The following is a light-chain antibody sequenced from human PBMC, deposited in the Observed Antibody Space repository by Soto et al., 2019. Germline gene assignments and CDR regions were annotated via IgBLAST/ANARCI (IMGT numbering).Light chain of an antibody. J-gene: IGKJ3*01. CDR3: QQYGSSRGFT. CDR2: GAS. CDR1: QSVSSSY. Sequence: EIVLTQSPGTLSLSPGERATLSCRASQSVSSSYLGWYQQKPGQAPRLLIYGASSRATGIPDRFSGSGSGTDFTLTISRLEPEDFAVYYCQQYGSSRGFTFGPGTKVDIK. V-gene: IGKV3-20*01.